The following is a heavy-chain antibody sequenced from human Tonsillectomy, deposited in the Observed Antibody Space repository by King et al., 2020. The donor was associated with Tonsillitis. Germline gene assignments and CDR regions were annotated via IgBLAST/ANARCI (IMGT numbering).Heavy chain of an antibody. V-gene: IGHV4-59*01. CDR2: IDYRGST. CDR1: GGSISSYF. D-gene: IGHD6-13*01. Sequence: VQLQESGPGLVKPSETLSLTCSVSGGSISSYFWHWIRQPPGKRLEWIGYIDYRGSTNYNPSLKSRLTISVDTSSNQFSLQLRSATAADTAVYYCARGVAAAVKFWGQGTLVTVSS. CDR3: ARGVAAAVKF. J-gene: IGHJ4*02.